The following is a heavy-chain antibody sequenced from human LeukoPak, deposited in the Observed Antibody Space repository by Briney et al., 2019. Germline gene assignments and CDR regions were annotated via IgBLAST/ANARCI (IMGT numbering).Heavy chain of an antibody. J-gene: IGHJ6*02. D-gene: IGHD3-3*01. CDR2: INSDGSTT. CDR3: ARGKYYDFWSGYYTLRYYYYGMDV. CDR1: GFTFSSYW. V-gene: IGHV3-74*01. Sequence: GGSLRLSCAASGFTFSSYWMHWVRQAPGKGLVWVSRINSDGSTTNYADSVKGRFTISRDNAKNTLYLQMNSLRAEDTAVYYCARGKYYDFWSGYYTLRYYYYGMDVWGQGTTVTVSS.